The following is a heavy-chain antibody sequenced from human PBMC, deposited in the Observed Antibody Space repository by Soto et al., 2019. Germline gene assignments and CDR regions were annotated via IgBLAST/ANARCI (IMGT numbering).Heavy chain of an antibody. CDR1: GFTFDDYA. D-gene: IGHD1-26*01. CDR2: IDWNGGST. Sequence: EVQLVESGGGLVQPGRSLRLSCVASGFTFDDYAMHWVRQTPGKGLEWVSSIDWNGGSTAYAESVKGRFTISRDNARNSLYLQMNSLRAEDAALYYCVKGRGSYFVYFGLDVWGQGTTVTVSS. CDR3: VKGRGSYFVYFGLDV. J-gene: IGHJ6*02. V-gene: IGHV3-9*01.